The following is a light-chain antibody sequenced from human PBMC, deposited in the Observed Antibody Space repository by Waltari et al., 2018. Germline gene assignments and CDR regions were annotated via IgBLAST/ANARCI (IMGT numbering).Light chain of an antibody. V-gene: IGLV8-61*01. CDR3: VLYMGSVV. Sequence: QTVVTQEPSFSVSPGGTVTLTCGLTSGSVSTNHYASWYRQTPGQAPRTLIHNPDTRSSGVPDRFSGSILGNKAALTITVAQADDESDYYCVLYMGSVVFGGGTKLTVL. J-gene: IGLJ3*02. CDR2: NPD. CDR1: SGSVSTNHY.